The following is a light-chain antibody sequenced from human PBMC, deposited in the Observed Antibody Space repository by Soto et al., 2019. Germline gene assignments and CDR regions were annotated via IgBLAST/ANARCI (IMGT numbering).Light chain of an antibody. CDR2: DAS. CDR3: QQYDTYPWT. J-gene: IGKJ1*01. V-gene: IGKV1-5*01. CDR1: QRMSAW. Sequence: DSQMTQSPTTLSASVGDRVIITCRASQRMSAWLAWYQQKPGKAPKLLIYDASSLENGVPSRFSGSGSGTEFTLTISSLQPDDFATYYCQQYDTYPWTFGHGTKVDIK.